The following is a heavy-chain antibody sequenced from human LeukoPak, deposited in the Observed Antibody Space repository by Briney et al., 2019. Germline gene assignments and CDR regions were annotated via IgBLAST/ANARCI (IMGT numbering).Heavy chain of an antibody. J-gene: IGHJ3*02. CDR1: GYTFTSYG. CDR2: ISAYNGDT. CDR3: ARGELLWFGELLGYDAFDI. V-gene: IGHV1-18*01. Sequence: ASVKVSCKAFGYTFTSYGINWVRQAPGQGLEWMGWISAYNGDTNYAQKFQGRVTMTRNTSISTAYMELSSLRSEDTAVYYCARGELLWFGELLGYDAFDIWGQGTMVTVSS. D-gene: IGHD3-10*01.